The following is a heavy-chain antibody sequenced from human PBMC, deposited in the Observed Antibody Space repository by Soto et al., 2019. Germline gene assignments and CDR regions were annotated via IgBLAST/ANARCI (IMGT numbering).Heavy chain of an antibody. J-gene: IGHJ6*02. V-gene: IGHV3-30*04. Sequence: GGSLRLSCAASGFTFSNYAMHWVRQAPGKGLEWVAVIASDGSRKDSVESVKGRFTISRDNSKNTLYLQMNSLRAEDTAVYYCALLGYYDILTGYPEPNYYYGMDVWGQGTTVTVSS. CDR1: GFTFSNYA. CDR3: ALLGYYDILTGYPEPNYYYGMDV. CDR2: IASDGSRK. D-gene: IGHD3-9*01.